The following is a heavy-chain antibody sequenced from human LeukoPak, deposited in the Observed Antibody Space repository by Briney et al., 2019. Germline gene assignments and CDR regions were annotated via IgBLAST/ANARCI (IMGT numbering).Heavy chain of an antibody. CDR1: GFTLSSYA. CDR2: MSYDGSNK. D-gene: IGHD5-18*01. V-gene: IGHV3-30*04. Sequence: GGSLRLSCAASGFTLSSYAMHWVRQAPGKGLEWVSVMSYDGSNKYYADSVKGRFTISRDNSKNTLFLQLNSLRAEDTAVYFCARVGRGYSFKVYYFDYWGQGTLVTVSS. CDR3: ARVGRGYSFKVYYFDY. J-gene: IGHJ4*02.